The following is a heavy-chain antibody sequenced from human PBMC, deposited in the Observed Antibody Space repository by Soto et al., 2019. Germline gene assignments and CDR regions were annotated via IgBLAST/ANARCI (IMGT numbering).Heavy chain of an antibody. D-gene: IGHD2-2*01. J-gene: IGHJ6*03. CDR3: AGTAAGSTTNYYYYYMDV. Sequence: QVQLVQSGAEVKKPGASVKVSCKASGYAFTSYDINWVRQATGQGPEWMGWMNSKTGNTGYAEKFQGRGTMTRNTSIITAANEVIGRRTADTAVYYCAGTAAGSTTNYYYYYMDVWGKGTPVTVSS. CDR2: MNSKTGNT. CDR1: GYAFTSYD. V-gene: IGHV1-8*01.